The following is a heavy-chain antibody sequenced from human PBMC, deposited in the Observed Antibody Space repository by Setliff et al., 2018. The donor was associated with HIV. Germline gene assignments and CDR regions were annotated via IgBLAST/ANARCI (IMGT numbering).Heavy chain of an antibody. CDR3: ARVPSSGWYGGHHYMDV. V-gene: IGHV4-59*11. Sequence: PSETLSLTCTVSGGSISSHYWSWIRQPPGKGLEWIGYIHYSGSINYNPSLKSRVTISGDSSKKQVSLMLSSVTAADTAVYFCARVPSSGWYGGHHYMDVWGKGAAVTVSS. CDR1: GGSISSHY. CDR2: IHYSGSI. D-gene: IGHD6-19*01. J-gene: IGHJ6*03.